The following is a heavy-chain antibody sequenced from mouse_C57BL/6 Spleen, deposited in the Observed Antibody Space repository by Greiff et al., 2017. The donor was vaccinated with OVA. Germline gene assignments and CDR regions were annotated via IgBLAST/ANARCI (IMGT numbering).Heavy chain of an antibody. V-gene: IGHV1-69*01. CDR3: ARRTYYSNYGGYFDY. CDR2: IDPSDSYT. CDR1: GYTFTSYW. J-gene: IGHJ2*01. Sequence: VKLQQPGAELVMPGASVKLSCKASGYTFTSYWMHWVKQRPGQGLEWIGEIDPSDSYTNYNQKFKGKSTLTVDKSSSTAYMQLSSLTSEDSAVYYCARRTYYSNYGGYFDYWGQGTTLTVSS. D-gene: IGHD2-5*01.